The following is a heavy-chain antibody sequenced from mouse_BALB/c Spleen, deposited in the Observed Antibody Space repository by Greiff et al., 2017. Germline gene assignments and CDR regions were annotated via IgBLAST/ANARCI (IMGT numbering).Heavy chain of an antibody. CDR1: GYTFTDYA. CDR3: ARCDSSFTTTYAMDY. J-gene: IGHJ4*01. V-gene: IGHV1S137*01. D-gene: IGHD1-1*01. Sequence: LVESGAELVRPGVSVKISCKGSGYTFTDYAMHWVKQSHAKSLEWIGVISTYYGDASYNQKFKGKATMTVDKSSSTAYMELARLTSEDSAIYYCARCDSSFTTTYAMDYWGQGTSVTVSS. CDR2: ISTYYGDA.